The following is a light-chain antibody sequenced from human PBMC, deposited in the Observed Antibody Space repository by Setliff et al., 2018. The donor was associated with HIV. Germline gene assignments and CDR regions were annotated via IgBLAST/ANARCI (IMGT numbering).Light chain of an antibody. V-gene: IGLV2-14*03. CDR2: DVT. J-gene: IGLJ1*01. CDR3: SSYTDTTTYV. CDR1: SHDVGAYNY. Sequence: QSALTQPASVSGSRGQSITISCTGTSHDVGAYNYVSWYQQHPGKAPKLIIYDVTYRSSGVSIRFSGSKSDNTASLTISGLQTEDEADYYCSSYTDTTTYVFGTGTKVTVL.